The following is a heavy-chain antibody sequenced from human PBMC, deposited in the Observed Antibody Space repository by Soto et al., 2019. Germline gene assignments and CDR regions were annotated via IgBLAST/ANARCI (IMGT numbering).Heavy chain of an antibody. D-gene: IGHD3-22*01. CDR2: IIPIFGTA. CDR1: GGTFSSYA. Sequence: QVQLVQSGAEVKKPGSSVKVSCKASGGTFSSYAISWVRQAPGQGLEWMGGIIPIFGTANYAQKFQGRVTITADESMXTAYMELSSLRAEDTAVYYCARAVDYYYDSSGYDYWGQGTLVTVSS. V-gene: IGHV1-69*12. CDR3: ARAVDYYYDSSGYDY. J-gene: IGHJ4*02.